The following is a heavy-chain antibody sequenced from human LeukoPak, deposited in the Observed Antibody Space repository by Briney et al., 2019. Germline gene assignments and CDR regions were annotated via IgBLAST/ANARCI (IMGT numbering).Heavy chain of an antibody. V-gene: IGHV3-48*01. CDR2: ISSSSSTI. CDR1: GFTFSSYS. J-gene: IGHJ6*02. CDR3: ARVGAIVVVPAAIPPDYGMDV. D-gene: IGHD2-2*01. Sequence: TGGSLRLSCAASGFTFSSYSMNWVRQAPGKGLEWVSYISSSSSTIYYADSVKGRFTISRDNAKNSLYLQMNSLRGEDTAVYYCARVGAIVVVPAAIPPDYGMDVWGQGTTVTVSS.